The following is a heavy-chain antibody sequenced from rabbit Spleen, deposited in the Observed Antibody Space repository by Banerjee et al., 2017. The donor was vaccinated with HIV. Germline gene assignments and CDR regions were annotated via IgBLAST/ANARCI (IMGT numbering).Heavy chain of an antibody. CDR1: GFDLSNNYM. CDR3: ARDGAGGSYFAL. J-gene: IGHJ4*01. CDR2: IYAGSSGSA. V-gene: IGHV1S45*01. D-gene: IGHD8-1*01. Sequence: QEQLEESGGDLVKPEGSLTLTCKASGFDLSNNYMMWWVRQAPGKGLEWIACIYAGSSGSAYYASWAKGRFTISRTSSTTVTLQMASLTVADTATYFCARDGAGGSYFALWGPGTLVTVS.